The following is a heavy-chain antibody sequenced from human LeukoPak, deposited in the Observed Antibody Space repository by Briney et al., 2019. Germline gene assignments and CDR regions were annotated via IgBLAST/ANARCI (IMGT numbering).Heavy chain of an antibody. J-gene: IGHJ4*02. V-gene: IGHV4-34*01. D-gene: IGHD7-27*01. CDR2: INHSGST. CDR3: AREGVGNY. CDR1: GGSFSGYY. Sequence: SETLSLTCAVYGGSFSGYYWSWIRQPPGKGLEWIGEINHSGSTNYNPSLKSRVTISVDTSKNQFSLKLSSVTAADTAAYYCAREGVGNYWGQGTLVTVSS.